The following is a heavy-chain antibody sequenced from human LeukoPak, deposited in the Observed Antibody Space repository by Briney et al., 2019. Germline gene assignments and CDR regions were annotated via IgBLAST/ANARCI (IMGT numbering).Heavy chain of an antibody. V-gene: IGHV4-30-2*01. CDR1: GGSISSGGYS. Sequence: PSQTLSLTCAVSGGSISSGGYSWSWIRQPPGKGLEWIGYIYHSGSTYYNPSLKSRVTISVDRSKNQFSLKLSSVTAADTAVYYCARHPCPNGVCYGTSWFDPWGQGTLVTVSS. CDR2: IYHSGST. CDR3: ARHPCPNGVCYGTSWFDP. J-gene: IGHJ5*02. D-gene: IGHD2-8*01.